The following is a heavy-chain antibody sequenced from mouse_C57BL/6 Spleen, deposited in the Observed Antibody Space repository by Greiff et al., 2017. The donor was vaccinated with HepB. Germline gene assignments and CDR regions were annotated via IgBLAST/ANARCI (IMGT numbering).Heavy chain of an antibody. D-gene: IGHD2-14*01. V-gene: IGHV5-4*01. CDR1: GFTFSSYA. J-gene: IGHJ2*01. Sequence: EVNLVESGGGLVKPGGSLKLSCAASGFTFSSYAMSWVRQTPEKRLEWVATISDGGSYTYYPDNVKGRFTISRDNAKNNLYLQMSHLKSEDTAMYYCARDRGTVHYFDYWGQGTTLTVSS. CDR2: ISDGGSYT. CDR3: ARDRGTVHYFDY.